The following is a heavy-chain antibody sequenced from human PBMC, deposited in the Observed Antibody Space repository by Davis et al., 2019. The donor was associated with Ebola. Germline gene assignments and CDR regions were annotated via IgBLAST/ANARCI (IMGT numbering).Heavy chain of an antibody. CDR3: ARHSAGLDF. V-gene: IGHV5-51*01. CDR2: ACPGESDS. CDR1: GYSFTTYC. Sequence: GESLKIPCKGFGYSFTTYCTTWVRQEAGKGLEWMGIACPGESDSRYSPSFQGQVTISVDKSINTAYLQWSSLKASDSALYYCARHSAGLDFWGQGTTVTVSS. J-gene: IGHJ6*02.